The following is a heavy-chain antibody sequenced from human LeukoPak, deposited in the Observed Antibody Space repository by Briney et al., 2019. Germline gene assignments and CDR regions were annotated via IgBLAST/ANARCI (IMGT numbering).Heavy chain of an antibody. J-gene: IGHJ4*02. V-gene: IGHV1-69*04. D-gene: IGHD6-19*01. CDR3: ARDIAVAGTGGSHY. Sequence: ASVKVSCKASGGTFSSYAISWVRQAPGQGLEWMGRIIPILGIANYAQKFQGRVTITADKSTSTAYMELSSLRSEDTAVYYCARDIAVAGTGGSHYWGQGTLVTVSS. CDR2: IIPILGIA. CDR1: GGTFSSYA.